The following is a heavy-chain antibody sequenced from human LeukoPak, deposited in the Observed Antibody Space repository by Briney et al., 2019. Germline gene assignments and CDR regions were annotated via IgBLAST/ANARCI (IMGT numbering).Heavy chain of an antibody. CDR1: GYSFTNYW. V-gene: IGHV5-51*01. D-gene: IGHD2-2*01. Sequence: GESLKISLKGSGYSFTNYWIGRAGQMHGKGLEWTGIIYTGDSDTRYSPSFQGQVPSSADKSLSTAYLQWSSLKSSDTAMYYCATIKHCSSTSCFGFGYWGQGTLVTVSS. CDR2: IYTGDSDT. CDR3: ATIKHCSSTSCFGFGY. J-gene: IGHJ4*02.